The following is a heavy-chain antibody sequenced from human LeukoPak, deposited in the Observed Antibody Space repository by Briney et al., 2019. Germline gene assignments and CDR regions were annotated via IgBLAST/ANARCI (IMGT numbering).Heavy chain of an antibody. V-gene: IGHV4-39*07. J-gene: IGHJ4*02. Sequence: SETLSLTCTVSGGSISSSSYYWGWIRQPPGKGLEWIGSIYYSGSTYYNPSLKSRVTISVDTSKNQFSLKLSSVTAADTAVCYCARAVAGPDYWGQGTLVTVSS. CDR2: IYYSGST. CDR1: GGSISSSSYY. CDR3: ARAVAGPDY. D-gene: IGHD6-19*01.